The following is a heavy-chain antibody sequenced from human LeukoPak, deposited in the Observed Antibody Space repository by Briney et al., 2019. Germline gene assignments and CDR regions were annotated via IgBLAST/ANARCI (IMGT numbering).Heavy chain of an antibody. CDR3: ARTYYYDSSGYYDY. CDR1: GGTFSSYA. V-gene: IGHV1-69*06. D-gene: IGHD3-22*01. CDR2: IIPIFGTA. Sequence: GASVKVSCKASGGTFSSYAISWVRQAPGQGLEWMGGIIPIFGTANYAQKFQGRVTITADKSTSTAYMELSSLRSEDTAVYYCARTYYYDSSGYYDYWGQGTLVTVSS. J-gene: IGHJ4*02.